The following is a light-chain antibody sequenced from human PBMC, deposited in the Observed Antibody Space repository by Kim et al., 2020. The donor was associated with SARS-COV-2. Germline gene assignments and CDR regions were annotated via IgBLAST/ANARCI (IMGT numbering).Light chain of an antibody. Sequence: VSPGQTASITCSGDNLGDRYTCWYQQRPGQSTILVIYQDNKRPSGVPVRFAGSNSGNTATLTISGTQSMDEADYYCQAWDNYTMIFGGGTKVTVL. CDR3: QAWDNYTMI. V-gene: IGLV3-1*01. J-gene: IGLJ2*01. CDR1: NLGDRY. CDR2: QDN.